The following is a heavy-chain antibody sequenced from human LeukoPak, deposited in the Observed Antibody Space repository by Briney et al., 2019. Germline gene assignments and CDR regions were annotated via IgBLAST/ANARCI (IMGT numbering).Heavy chain of an antibody. V-gene: IGHV3-23*01. Sequence: GGSLRLSCAASGFTFSSYAMSWVRQAPGKGLEWVSAISGNGGNTYYADSVKGRFTIPRDNSKNTLYLQMNSLRAEDTAVYYCAKPIAAAGADAFDIWGQGTMVTVSS. D-gene: IGHD6-13*01. CDR3: AKPIAAAGADAFDI. J-gene: IGHJ3*02. CDR2: ISGNGGNT. CDR1: GFTFSSYA.